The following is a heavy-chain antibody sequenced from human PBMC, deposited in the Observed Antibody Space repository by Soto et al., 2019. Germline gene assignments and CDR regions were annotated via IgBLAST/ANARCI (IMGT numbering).Heavy chain of an antibody. V-gene: IGHV3-23*01. CDR3: AKWGFGELLSY. D-gene: IGHD3-10*01. J-gene: IGHJ4*02. CDR2: ISGSGGST. Sequence: EVQLLESGGGLVQPGGSLRLSCAASGFTFSSYAMSWVRQAPGKGLEWVSAISGSGGSTYYADAVKGRLTISRDNSKNTLSLQMNSLRAEDTAVYYCAKWGFGELLSYWGQGTLVTVSS. CDR1: GFTFSSYA.